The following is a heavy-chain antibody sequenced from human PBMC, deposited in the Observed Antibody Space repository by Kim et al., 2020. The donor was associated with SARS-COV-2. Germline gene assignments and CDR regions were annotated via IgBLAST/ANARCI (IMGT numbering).Heavy chain of an antibody. V-gene: IGHV3-23*01. D-gene: IGHD2-2*01. CDR1: GFTLSTCA. CDR2: ISARGVT. Sequence: GGSLRLSCVASGFTLSTCAMTWVRQAPGKGLEWVSSISARGVTYYADSVKGRCTASRDSSKNTLDRQMNSLRAEDTALYYCATRPCDGGYAPWDYWGQGTLVTVSS. J-gene: IGHJ4*02. CDR3: ATRPCDGGYAPWDY.